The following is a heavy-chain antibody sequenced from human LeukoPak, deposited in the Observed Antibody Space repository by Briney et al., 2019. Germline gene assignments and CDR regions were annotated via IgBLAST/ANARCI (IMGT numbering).Heavy chain of an antibody. V-gene: IGHV3-23*01. Sequence: GGSLRLSCAASGFTFSSYAMSWVRQAPGKGLEWVSAISGSGGSTYYADSVKGRFTISRDNSKNTLYLQMNSLRAEDTAVYYCAKGGYCSSTSCYVGWFDPWGQGTLVTVSS. D-gene: IGHD2-2*01. J-gene: IGHJ5*02. CDR3: AKGGYCSSTSCYVGWFDP. CDR2: ISGSGGST. CDR1: GFTFSSYA.